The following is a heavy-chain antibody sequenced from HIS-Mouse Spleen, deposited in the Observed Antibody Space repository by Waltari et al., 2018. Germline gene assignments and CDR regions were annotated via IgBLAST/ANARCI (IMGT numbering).Heavy chain of an antibody. Sequence: QLQLQESGPGLVKPSETLSLTCTVSGGSISISRYYWGWIRQPPGKGLEWIGSIYYSGSTYYNPSLKSRVTISVDTSKNQFSLKLSSVTAADTAVYYCAREFGLLPPISSRDYDAFDIWGQGTMVTVSS. V-gene: IGHV4-39*07. CDR3: AREFGLLPPISSRDYDAFDI. D-gene: IGHD3-10*01. CDR2: IYYSGST. CDR1: GGSISISRYY. J-gene: IGHJ3*02.